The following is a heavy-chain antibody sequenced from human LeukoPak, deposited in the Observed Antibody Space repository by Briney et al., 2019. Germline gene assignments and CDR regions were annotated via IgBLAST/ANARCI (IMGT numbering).Heavy chain of an antibody. CDR1: GYTFTGYY. D-gene: IGHD6-19*01. V-gene: IGHV1-2*02. J-gene: IGHJ3*02. Sequence: ASVKVSCKASGYTFTGYYMHSVRQAPGQGLEWMGWINPNSGGTNYAQKFQGRVTMTRDTSISTAYMELSRLRSDDTAVYYCARDQGQWLVENAFDIWGQGTMVTVSS. CDR2: INPNSGGT. CDR3: ARDQGQWLVENAFDI.